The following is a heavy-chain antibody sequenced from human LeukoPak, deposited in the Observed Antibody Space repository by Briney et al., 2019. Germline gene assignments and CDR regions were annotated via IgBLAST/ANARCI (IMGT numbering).Heavy chain of an antibody. CDR2: ISGTGGST. Sequence: GGSLRLSCAASGFTFSNYGMNWVRQAPGKGLEWVSAISGTGGSTYYADSVKGRFTISRDNSKNTLYLQMNSLRAEDTAVYYCASLEMATINDAFDIWGQGTMVTVSS. CDR1: GFTFSNYG. J-gene: IGHJ3*02. V-gene: IGHV3-23*01. CDR3: ASLEMATINDAFDI. D-gene: IGHD5-24*01.